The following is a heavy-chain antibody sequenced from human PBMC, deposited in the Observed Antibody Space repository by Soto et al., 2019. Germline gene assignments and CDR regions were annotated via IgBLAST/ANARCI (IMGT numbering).Heavy chain of an antibody. D-gene: IGHD2-2*01. CDR3: ILDCTSMSCYGYLGVDV. CDR2: IIPVFGTA. Sequence: QVQLVQSGGEVKTPGSSVKVSCKASGGTFSSFLMGWVRQAPGQGPEWMGGIIPVFGTATYAQKFQGRVTITADDSTSTVYMELSGLKSEDTAVYYCILDCTSMSCYGYLGVDVWGQGTTVTVSS. V-gene: IGHV1-69*01. CDR1: GGTFSSFL. J-gene: IGHJ6*02.